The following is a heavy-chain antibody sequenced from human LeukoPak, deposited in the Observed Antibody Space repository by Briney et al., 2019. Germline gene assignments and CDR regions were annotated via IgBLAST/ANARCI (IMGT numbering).Heavy chain of an antibody. Sequence: ASVKVSCKASGYTFTGYYMHWVRQAPGQGLEWMGWINPSSGGIKYAQKFQGGVTMTRDTSISTAYVELNRLRSDDTAVYYCARGKKVYYYGSGSYYIFFESWGQGTLVTVSS. CDR2: INPSSGGI. V-gene: IGHV1-2*02. D-gene: IGHD3-10*01. J-gene: IGHJ5*01. CDR3: ARGKKVYYYGSGSYYIFFES. CDR1: GYTFTGYY.